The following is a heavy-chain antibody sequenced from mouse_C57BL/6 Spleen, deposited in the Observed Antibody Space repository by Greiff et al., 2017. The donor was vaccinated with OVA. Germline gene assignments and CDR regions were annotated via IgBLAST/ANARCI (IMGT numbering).Heavy chain of an antibody. J-gene: IGHJ3*01. Sequence: DVMLVESGGGLVQPGGSLKLSCAASGFTFSDYYMYWVRQTPEKRLEWVAYISNGGGSTYYPDTVKGRVTLSRDNAKNTQYLQMSRLKSEDTAMYCCARHITTAEAYWGQGTLVTVSA. CDR1: GFTFSDYY. D-gene: IGHD1-2*01. V-gene: IGHV5-12*01. CDR2: ISNGGGST. CDR3: ARHITTAEAY.